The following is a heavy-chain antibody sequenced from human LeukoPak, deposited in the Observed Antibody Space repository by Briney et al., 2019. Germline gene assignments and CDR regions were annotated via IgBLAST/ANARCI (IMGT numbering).Heavy chain of an antibody. CDR1: GFTVSSNY. CDR3: ARVGSPTYGDYDY. CDR2: IYSGGST. J-gene: IGHJ4*02. Sequence: TGGSLRLSCAASGFTVSSNYMSWVRQAPGKGLEWVSVIYSGGSTYYADSVKGRFTISRDNSKNTVYLQMNSLRVEDTAVYYCARVGSPTYGDYDYWGQGTLVTVSS. V-gene: IGHV3-53*01. D-gene: IGHD4-17*01.